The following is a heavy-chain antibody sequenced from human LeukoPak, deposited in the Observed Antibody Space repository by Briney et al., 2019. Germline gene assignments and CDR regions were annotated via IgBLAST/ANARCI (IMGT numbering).Heavy chain of an antibody. CDR3: APSLWFGDQFDY. D-gene: IGHD3-10*01. CDR2: ISSSGSTI. V-gene: IGHV3-48*03. Sequence: PGGSLRLSCAASGFTFSSYEMNWVRQAPGKGLEWVSYISSSGSTIYYADSVKGRFTISRDNAKNSQYLQMNSLRAEDTAVYYCAPSLWFGDQFDYWGQGTLVTVSS. CDR1: GFTFSSYE. J-gene: IGHJ4*02.